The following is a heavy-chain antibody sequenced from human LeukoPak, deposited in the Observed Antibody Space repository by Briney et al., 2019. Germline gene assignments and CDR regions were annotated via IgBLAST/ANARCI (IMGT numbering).Heavy chain of an antibody. Sequence: SVKVSCKASGGTFSSYVISWVRQAPGQGLEWMGGIIPIFGTANYAQKFQGRVTITTDESTSTAYTELSSLRSEDTAVYYCATSLESYLSFDSWGQGTLVTVSS. CDR1: GGTFSSYV. V-gene: IGHV1-69*05. D-gene: IGHD1-26*01. CDR2: IIPIFGTA. CDR3: ATSLESYLSFDS. J-gene: IGHJ4*02.